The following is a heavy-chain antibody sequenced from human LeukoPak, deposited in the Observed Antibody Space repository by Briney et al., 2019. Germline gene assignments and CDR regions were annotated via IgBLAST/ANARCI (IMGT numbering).Heavy chain of an antibody. Sequence: SETLSLTCTVSGGSISSYYWSWIRQPPGKGLEWIGYIYYSGSTNYNPSLKSRVTISVDTSKNQFSLKLSSVTAAGTAVYYCAAVLWFGEAEGYAFDIWGQGTMVTVSS. D-gene: IGHD3-10*01. J-gene: IGHJ3*02. CDR3: AAVLWFGEAEGYAFDI. CDR1: GGSISSYY. CDR2: IYYSGST. V-gene: IGHV4-59*01.